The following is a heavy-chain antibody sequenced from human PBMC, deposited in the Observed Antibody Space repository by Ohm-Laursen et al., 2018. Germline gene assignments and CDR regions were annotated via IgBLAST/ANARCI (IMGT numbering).Heavy chain of an antibody. D-gene: IGHD3-3*01. V-gene: IGHV3-48*03. CDR3: ARNVTIDY. J-gene: IGHJ4*02. CDR1: GFIFSSYE. CDR2: ITGNDNS. Sequence: SLRLSCAATGFIFSSYEMNWVRQAPGRGLECVSSITGNDNSYYADSVKGRFTISRDNAKNSLYLQMNSLRAEDTAVYYCARNVTIDYWGQGTLVTVSS.